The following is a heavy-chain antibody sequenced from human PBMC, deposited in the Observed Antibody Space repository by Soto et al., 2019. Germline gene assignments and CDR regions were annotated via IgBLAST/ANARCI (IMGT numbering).Heavy chain of an antibody. J-gene: IGHJ4*02. CDR3: ARVGAFSHADY. V-gene: IGHV3-21*01. CDR1: GFTFSSYW. CDR2: ISSSSSYT. Sequence: GGSLRLSCAASGFTFSSYWMHWVRQAPGKGLEWVSSISSSSSYTYYADSVKGRFTISRDNAKNSLYLQMNSLRAEDTAVYYCARVGAFSHADYWGQGTLVTVSS. D-gene: IGHD1-26*01.